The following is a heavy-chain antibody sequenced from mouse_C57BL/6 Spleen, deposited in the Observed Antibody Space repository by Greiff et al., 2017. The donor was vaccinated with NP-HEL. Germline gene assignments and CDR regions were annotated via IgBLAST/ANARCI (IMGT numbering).Heavy chain of an antibody. J-gene: IGHJ4*01. CDR2: ISSGSSTI. Sequence: EVKLMESGGGLVKPGGSLKLSCAASGFTFSDYGMHWVRQAPEKGLEWVAYISSGSSTIYYADTVKGRFTISRDNAKNTLFLQMTSLRSEDTAMYYCARPGYYGSGPYYAMDYWGQGTSVTVSS. V-gene: IGHV5-17*01. CDR1: GFTFSDYG. CDR3: ARPGYYGSGPYYAMDY. D-gene: IGHD1-1*01.